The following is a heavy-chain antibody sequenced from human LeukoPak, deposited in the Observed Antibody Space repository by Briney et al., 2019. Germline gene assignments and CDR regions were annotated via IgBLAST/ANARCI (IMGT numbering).Heavy chain of an antibody. J-gene: IGHJ5*01. Sequence: GGSLRLSCSASGFTFSTYAMHWVRQAPGKGLEYVSAISSNGGSTYYADSVKGRFTISRDNARNSLYLQMNSLRAEDTALYYCAKVDGYNSGWYDSWGQGTLVTVSS. CDR1: GFTFSTYA. CDR2: ISSNGGST. CDR3: AKVDGYNSGWYDS. D-gene: IGHD6-19*01. V-gene: IGHV3-64*04.